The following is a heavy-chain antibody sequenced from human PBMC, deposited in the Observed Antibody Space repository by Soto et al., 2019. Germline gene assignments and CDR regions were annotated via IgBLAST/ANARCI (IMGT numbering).Heavy chain of an antibody. CDR2: ISGSGGST. CDR1: GFSFRNYA. Sequence: SGGSLRLSCAASGFSFRNYAIHWVRQAPGKGLEWVSAISGSGGSTYYADSVKGRFTISRDNSKNSLYLQMNSLRAEGMAVYYCARGGVLYGSGSGFDPWGQGTLVTVSS. V-gene: IGHV3-23*01. J-gene: IGHJ5*02. D-gene: IGHD3-10*01. CDR3: ARGGVLYGSGSGFDP.